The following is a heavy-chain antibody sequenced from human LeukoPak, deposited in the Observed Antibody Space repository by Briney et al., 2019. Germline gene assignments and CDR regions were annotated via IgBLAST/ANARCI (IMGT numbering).Heavy chain of an antibody. Sequence: SETLSLTCTVSGGSISSYYWSWIRQPAGKGLEWIGRIYTSGCTNYNPSLKSRVTMSVDTSKSQFSLKLSSVTTADTAVYYCARQVRGDGDYLPYWYFDLWGRGTLVTVSS. V-gene: IGHV4-4*07. CDR1: GGSISSYY. D-gene: IGHD4-17*01. CDR2: IYTSGCT. CDR3: ARQVRGDGDYLPYWYFDL. J-gene: IGHJ2*01.